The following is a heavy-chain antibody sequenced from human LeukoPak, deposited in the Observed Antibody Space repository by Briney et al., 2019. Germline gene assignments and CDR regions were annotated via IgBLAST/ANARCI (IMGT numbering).Heavy chain of an antibody. D-gene: IGHD6-19*01. CDR2: ISYSGGST. CDR3: AKRISSGWSHYFDY. Sequence: GGSLRLSCAASGFTFSSYGMSWVRQAPGEGLEWVSAISYSGGSTYYADSVKGRFTISRDNSKNTLYLQMNRLRAEDTAVYYCAKRISSGWSHYFDYWGQGTLVTVSS. V-gene: IGHV3-23*01. CDR1: GFTFSSYG. J-gene: IGHJ4*02.